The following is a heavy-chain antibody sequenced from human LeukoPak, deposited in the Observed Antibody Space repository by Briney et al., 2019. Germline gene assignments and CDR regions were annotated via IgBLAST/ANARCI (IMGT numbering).Heavy chain of an antibody. D-gene: IGHD3-3*01. CDR2: ISSSGNT. CDR3: ARLGAGPTYYDFWSGYSPFYFDY. V-gene: IGHV4-39*02. CDR1: GGSTSGGNYY. J-gene: IGHJ4*02. Sequence: PSETLSLACIVSGGSTSGGNYYWGWIRRPPGKGLEWIGGISSSGNTYYNPSLKSRITISIDTSKNHFSLKLSSVTAADTAVYYCARLGAGPTYYDFWSGYSPFYFDYWGQGTLVTVSS.